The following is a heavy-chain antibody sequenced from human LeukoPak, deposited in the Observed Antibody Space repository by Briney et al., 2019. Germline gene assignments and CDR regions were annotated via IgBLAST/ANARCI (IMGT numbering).Heavy chain of an antibody. D-gene: IGHD3-10*01. CDR1: GFTVSSNY. CDR2: IYSGGST. V-gene: IGHV3-53*01. J-gene: IGHJ4*02. Sequence: GGSLRLSCAASGFTVSSNYMSWVRQAPGKGLGWVSVIYSGGSTYYADSVKGRFTISRDNAKNTVFLQMNSLRAEDTAVYYCARAYDSGTYSTFDYWGQGALVTVTS. CDR3: ARAYDSGTYSTFDY.